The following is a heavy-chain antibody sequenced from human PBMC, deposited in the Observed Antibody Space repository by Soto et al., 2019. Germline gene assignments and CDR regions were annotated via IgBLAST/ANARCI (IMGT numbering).Heavy chain of an antibody. CDR1: GDSVSSKSST. CDR3: ARDVVGLRWYFDV. CDR2: TYYRSKWYN. Sequence: PSQTLSLTCVISGDSVSSKSSTLNWIRLSPSRGLEWLGRTYYRSKWYNDSAVSVKSRITINPDTSKNQFSLDLKSVTPEDTAVYYCARDVVGLRWYFDVWGRGILVTVSS. D-gene: IGHD2-21*01. V-gene: IGHV6-1*01. J-gene: IGHJ2*01.